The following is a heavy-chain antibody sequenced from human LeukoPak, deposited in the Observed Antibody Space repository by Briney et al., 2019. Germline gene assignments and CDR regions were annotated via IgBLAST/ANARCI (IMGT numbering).Heavy chain of an antibody. D-gene: IGHD4-17*01. V-gene: IGHV3-43D*04. CDR3: AEDTDYGDYYYGMDV. Sequence: GGSLRLSCAASGFSFDDYAMHWVRQAPGKGLEWVSLISWDGGSTYYADSVKGRFTISRDNSKNSLYLQMNSLRAEDTALYYCAEDTDYGDYYYGMDVWGKGTTVTVSS. CDR1: GFSFDDYA. J-gene: IGHJ6*04. CDR2: ISWDGGST.